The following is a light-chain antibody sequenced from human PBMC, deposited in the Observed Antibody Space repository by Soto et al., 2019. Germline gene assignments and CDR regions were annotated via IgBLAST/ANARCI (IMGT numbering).Light chain of an antibody. Sequence: EIVLTQSPATLSLSPGERATLSCRASQSISSHLAWYQQKPGQAPRLLMYDASNRATGIPARFRGSGSGTDFTLTISSLEPEDFAVYYCQQRSNWPLAFGGGTKVEIK. CDR1: QSISSH. CDR2: DAS. V-gene: IGKV3-11*01. CDR3: QQRSNWPLA. J-gene: IGKJ4*01.